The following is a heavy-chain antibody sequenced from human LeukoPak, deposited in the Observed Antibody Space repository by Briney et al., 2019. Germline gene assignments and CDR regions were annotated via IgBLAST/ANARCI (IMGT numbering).Heavy chain of an antibody. CDR1: GGSFSGYY. Sequence: PSETLSLTCAVYGGSFSGYYWSWIRQPPGKGLEWIGEINHSGSTNYNPSLKSRVTISVDTSKSQFSLKLSSVTAADTAMYYCATQTVYYYYYGMDVWGQGTTVTVS. CDR2: INHSGST. D-gene: IGHD4-17*01. J-gene: IGHJ6*02. CDR3: ATQTVYYYYYGMDV. V-gene: IGHV4-34*01.